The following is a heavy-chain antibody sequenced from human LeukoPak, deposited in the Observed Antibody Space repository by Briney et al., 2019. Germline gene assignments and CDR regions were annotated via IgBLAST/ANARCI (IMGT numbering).Heavy chain of an antibody. D-gene: IGHD6-13*01. CDR1: GGSVTSYY. CDR3: ATTGATSPSSASWFNIEY. CDR2: IYYSGGT. J-gene: IGHJ4*02. Sequence: SETLSLTCTVSGGSVTSYYCKWVRQPPGRGLEWIGYIYYSGGTNYNPSLESRVTISLDTAKNQFSLKLRSVTAEDTAVYYCATTGATSPSSASWFNIEYWGQGTLVPVSS. V-gene: IGHV4-59*08.